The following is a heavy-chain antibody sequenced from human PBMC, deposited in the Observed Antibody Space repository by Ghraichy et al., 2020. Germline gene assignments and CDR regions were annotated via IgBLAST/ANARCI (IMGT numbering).Heavy chain of an antibody. CDR2: IYHSGKT. Sequence: SETLSLTCAVSGGSISSSNWWSWVRQPPGKGLEWIGEIYHSGKTNYNPSFKSRVTISVDTSKNQFSLKLSSVTAADTAVYYCASQRGYYCDYWGQGALVTVSA. J-gene: IGHJ4*02. CDR3: ASQRGYYCDY. V-gene: IGHV4-4*02. D-gene: IGHD5-12*01. CDR1: GGSISSSNW.